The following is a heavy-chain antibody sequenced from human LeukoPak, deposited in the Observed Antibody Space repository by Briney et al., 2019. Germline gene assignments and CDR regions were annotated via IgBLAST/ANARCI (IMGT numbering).Heavy chain of an antibody. V-gene: IGHV3-30*02. CDR2: IRYDGSNK. D-gene: IGHD3-3*01. CDR1: GFTFSSYG. J-gene: IGHJ4*02. CDR3: ARDGLYYDFWSGVDY. Sequence: PGGSLRLSCAASGFTFSSYGMHWVRQAPGKGLERVAFIRYDGSNKYYADSVKGRFTISRDNAKNSLYLQMNSLRAEDTAVYYCARDGLYYDFWSGVDYWGQGTLVTVSS.